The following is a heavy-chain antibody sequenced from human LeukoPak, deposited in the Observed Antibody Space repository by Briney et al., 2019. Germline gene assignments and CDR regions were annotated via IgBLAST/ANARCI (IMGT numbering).Heavy chain of an antibody. Sequence: PSETLSLTCAVYGGSFSGYYWSWIRQPPGKGLEWIGEINHSGSTNYNPSLKSRVTISVDTSKNQFSLKLSSVTAADTAVYYCARGGVGVLWFRELLSLRPMGYYMDVWGKGTTVTVSS. CDR2: INHSGST. D-gene: IGHD3-10*01. J-gene: IGHJ6*03. V-gene: IGHV4-34*01. CDR3: ARGGVGVLWFRELLSLRPMGYYMDV. CDR1: GGSFSGYY.